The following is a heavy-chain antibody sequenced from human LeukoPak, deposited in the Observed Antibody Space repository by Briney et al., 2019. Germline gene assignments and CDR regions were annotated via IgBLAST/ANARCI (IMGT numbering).Heavy chain of an antibody. CDR3: AREGPQIYYFDT. J-gene: IGHJ4*02. Sequence: ASVKVSCKASGGTFSSYAISWVRQAPGQGLEWMGGIIPIFGTANYAQKFQGRLTVTRDTSTSTVYLELSSLRSEDTAVYYCAREGPQIYYFDTWGQGTLVTVSS. V-gene: IGHV1-69*05. CDR1: GGTFSSYA. D-gene: IGHD2/OR15-2a*01. CDR2: IIPIFGTA.